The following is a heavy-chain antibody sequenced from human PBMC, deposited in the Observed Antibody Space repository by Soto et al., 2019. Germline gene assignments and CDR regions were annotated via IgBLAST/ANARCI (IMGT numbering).Heavy chain of an antibody. CDR1: GGALSSSSYY. D-gene: IGHD3-3*01. V-gene: IGHV4-31*03. Sequence: PSETLSLTCTVSGGALSSSSYYCSWIRQHPGKGLEWIGYFYNNVATYYSPSLKSRVTISVDTSKNQFSLRLSSVTAADTAMYYCAISRSGTLDDWGQGTLVTVSS. CDR3: AISRSGTLDD. J-gene: IGHJ4*02. CDR2: FYNNVAT.